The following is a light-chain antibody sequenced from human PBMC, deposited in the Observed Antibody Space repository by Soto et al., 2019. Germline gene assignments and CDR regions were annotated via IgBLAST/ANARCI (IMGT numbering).Light chain of an antibody. Sequence: EIVLTQSPATLSLSPGERATLSCGASHSVSSSYLAWYQQKPGLAPRLLIYDASSRATGIPDRFSGSGSGTDFTLTISRLEPEDFAVYYCQQYGSSITFGQGTRLEIK. J-gene: IGKJ5*01. CDR2: DAS. CDR1: HSVSSSY. CDR3: QQYGSSIT. V-gene: IGKV3D-20*01.